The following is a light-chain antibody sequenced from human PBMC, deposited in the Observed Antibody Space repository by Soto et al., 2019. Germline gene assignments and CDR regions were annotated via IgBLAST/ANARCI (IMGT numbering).Light chain of an antibody. CDR2: DVS. V-gene: IGLV2-14*01. CDR3: SSYTSSSTLDYV. J-gene: IGLJ1*01. Sequence: QSALTQHASVSGSPGQSITISCTGTSSDVGGYNYVSWYQQHPGKAPKLMIYDVSNRPSGVSNRFSGSKSGNTASLTISGLQAEDDADYYCSSYTSSSTLDYVFGTGTKLTVL. CDR1: SSDVGGYNY.